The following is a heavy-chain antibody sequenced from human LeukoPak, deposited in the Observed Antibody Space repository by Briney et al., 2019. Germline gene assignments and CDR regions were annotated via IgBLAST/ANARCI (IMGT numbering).Heavy chain of an antibody. V-gene: IGHV1-69*13. D-gene: IGHD2-15*01. CDR2: IIPIFGTA. J-gene: IGHJ4*02. CDR3: ARDRIRGGYHDY. Sequence: SVKVFCKASGGTFSSYAISWVRQAPGQGLEWMGGIIPIFGTANYAQKFQGRVTITADESTSTAYMELSSLRSEDTAVYYCARDRIRGGYHDYWGQGTLVTVSS. CDR1: GGTFSSYA.